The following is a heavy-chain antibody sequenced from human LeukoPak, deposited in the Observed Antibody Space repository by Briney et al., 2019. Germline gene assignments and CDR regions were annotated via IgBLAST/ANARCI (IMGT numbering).Heavy chain of an antibody. J-gene: IGHJ4*02. Sequence: ASETLTLTCTVSGGSISSYYWSWIRQPPGKGLEWIGYIYYSGSTNYNPSLKSRVTISVDTSKNQFSLKLSSVTAADTAVYYCARGGYCSGGSCLDYWGQGTLVTVSS. CDR2: IYYSGST. CDR3: ARGGYCSGGSCLDY. D-gene: IGHD2-15*01. CDR1: GGSISSYY. V-gene: IGHV4-59*01.